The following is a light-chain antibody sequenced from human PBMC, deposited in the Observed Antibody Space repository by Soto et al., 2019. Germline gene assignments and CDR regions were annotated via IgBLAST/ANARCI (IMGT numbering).Light chain of an antibody. V-gene: IGLV2-14*03. CDR1: SSDVGGYNY. Sequence: QSALTQPASVSVSPGQSITISCTGTSSDVGGYNYVSWYQHHPGKAPKLMIYDVSNRPSGVSNRFSGSKSGNTASLTISGLQPEDGADYYCSSYTTSNTRQIVFGTGTKVTVL. CDR2: DVS. J-gene: IGLJ1*01. CDR3: SSYTTSNTRQIV.